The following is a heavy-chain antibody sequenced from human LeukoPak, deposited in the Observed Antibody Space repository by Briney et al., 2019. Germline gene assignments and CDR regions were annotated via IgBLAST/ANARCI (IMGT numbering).Heavy chain of an antibody. CDR2: INPSGGST. CDR3: ARGDSRLWDYYYGMDV. D-gene: IGHD3-22*01. CDR1: GYTFTGYY. V-gene: IGHV1-46*01. Sequence: ASVKVSCKASGYTFTGYYMHWVRQAPGQGLEWMGIINPSGGSTSYAQKFQGRVTMTRDTSTSTVYMELSSLRSEDTAVYYCARGDSRLWDYYYGMDVWGQGTTVTVSS. J-gene: IGHJ6*02.